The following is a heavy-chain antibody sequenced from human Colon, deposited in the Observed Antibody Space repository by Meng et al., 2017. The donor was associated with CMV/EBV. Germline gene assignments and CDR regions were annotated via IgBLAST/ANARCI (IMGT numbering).Heavy chain of an antibody. Sequence: SETLSLTCTVSGYPIRSGYYWGWIRQPPGKGLEWIGSIYHSGATYYNPSLQSRVTISLDTSKNQFSLKLTSVTAADTAMYYCVRDFSGYGMDVWGQGTTVTVSS. J-gene: IGHJ6*02. CDR3: VRDFSGYGMDV. CDR1: GYPIRSGYY. D-gene: IGHD3-10*01. CDR2: IYHSGAT. V-gene: IGHV4-38-2*02.